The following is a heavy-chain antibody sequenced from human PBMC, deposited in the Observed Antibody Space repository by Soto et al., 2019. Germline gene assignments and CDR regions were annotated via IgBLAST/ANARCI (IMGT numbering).Heavy chain of an antibody. V-gene: IGHV1-8*01. J-gene: IGHJ5*02. Sequence: GASVNVCCKAPRYTLTSYDIDSLRHYHGEGLEWMGWMNPNSGNTGYAQKFQGRVTMTRNTSISTAYMELSSLRSEDTAVYYCARVNPPFAAFFGVVTWFDPWGQGTLVTVSS. CDR2: MNPNSGNT. D-gene: IGHD3-3*01. CDR1: RYTLTSYD. CDR3: ARVNPPFAAFFGVVTWFDP.